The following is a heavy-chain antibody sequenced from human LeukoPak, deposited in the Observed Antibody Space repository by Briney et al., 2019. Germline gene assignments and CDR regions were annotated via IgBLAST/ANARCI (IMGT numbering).Heavy chain of an antibody. CDR1: GFTFSSYA. Sequence: GGSLRLSCAASGFTFSSYAMHWVRQAPGKGLEYVSAISSNGGSTYYANSVKGRFTISRDNSKNTLYLQMGSLRAEDMAVYYCARDGGTAMVFGAFDLWGQGTMVTVSS. V-gene: IGHV3-64*01. D-gene: IGHD5-18*01. CDR3: ARDGGTAMVFGAFDL. CDR2: ISSNGGST. J-gene: IGHJ3*01.